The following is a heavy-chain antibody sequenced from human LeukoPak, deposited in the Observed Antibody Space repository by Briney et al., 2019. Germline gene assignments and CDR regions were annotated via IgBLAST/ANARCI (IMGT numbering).Heavy chain of an antibody. CDR1: GYTFTSYD. V-gene: IGHV1-8*01. Sequence: GASVKVSCKASGYTFTSYDINWVRQATGQGLEWMGWMNPNSGNTGYAQKFQGRVTMTRNTSISTAYMKLSSLRSEDTAVYYCARSGSGWYHYYYYGMDVWGQGTTVTVSS. CDR2: MNPNSGNT. D-gene: IGHD6-19*01. CDR3: ARSGSGWYHYYYYGMDV. J-gene: IGHJ6*02.